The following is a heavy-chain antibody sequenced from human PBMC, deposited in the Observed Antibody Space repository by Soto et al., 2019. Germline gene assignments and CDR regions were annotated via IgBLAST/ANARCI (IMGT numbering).Heavy chain of an antibody. CDR3: ARVRTTDFAFDI. J-gene: IGHJ3*02. CDR2: ISSSGSTI. CDR1: GFTFSDYY. V-gene: IGHV3-11*01. Sequence: LRLSCAASGFTFSDYYMSWIRQAPGKGLEWVSYISSSGSTIYYADSVKGRFTISRDNAKNSLYLQMNSLRAEDTAVYYCARVRTTDFAFDIWGQGTMVTVSS.